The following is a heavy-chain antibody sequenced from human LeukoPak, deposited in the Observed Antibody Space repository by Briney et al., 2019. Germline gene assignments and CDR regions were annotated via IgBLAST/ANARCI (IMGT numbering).Heavy chain of an antibody. CDR3: ARDAVTQPRSDNSGYYPPYHFDY. J-gene: IGHJ4*02. CDR1: GFTFNSYN. CDR2: ISITSNYI. V-gene: IGHV3-21*01. Sequence: PGGSLRLSCAASGFTFNSYNINWVRQAPGKGLEWVSSISITSNYIYYADSVKGRFTISRDNAKVSLYLQMNSLRAEDTAVYDCARDAVTQPRSDNSGYYPPYHFDYWGQGTLVTVSS. D-gene: IGHD3-22*01.